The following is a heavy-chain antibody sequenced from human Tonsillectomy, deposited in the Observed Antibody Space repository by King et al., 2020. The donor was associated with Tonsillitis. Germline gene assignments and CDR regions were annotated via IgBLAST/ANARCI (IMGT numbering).Heavy chain of an antibody. CDR3: ARDWEITSIRYFYYGMDV. Sequence: VQLVESGAEVKKPGASVKVSCKASGYTFTSYGISWVRQAPGQGLEWMGWISAYNGHTNYAQELQGRVTMTADTSTTTAYMELRSLRSDDTAVYYCARDWEITSIRYFYYGMDVWGQGTTITVSS. V-gene: IGHV1-18*04. J-gene: IGHJ6*02. D-gene: IGHD1-26*01. CDR1: GYTFTSYG. CDR2: ISAYNGHT.